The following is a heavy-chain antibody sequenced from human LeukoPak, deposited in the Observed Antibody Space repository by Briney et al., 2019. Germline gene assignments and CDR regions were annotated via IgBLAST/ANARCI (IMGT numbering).Heavy chain of an antibody. CDR1: GGSFSGYY. J-gene: IGHJ6*02. D-gene: IGHD6-19*01. V-gene: IGHV4-34*01. Sequence: SETLSLTCAVYGGSFSGYYWSWIRQPPGKGLEWIGETNHSGSTNYNPSLKSRVTISVDTSKNQFSLKLSSVTAADTAVYYCAWSSGYYYGMDVWGQGTTVTVSS. CDR2: TNHSGST. CDR3: AWSSGYYYGMDV.